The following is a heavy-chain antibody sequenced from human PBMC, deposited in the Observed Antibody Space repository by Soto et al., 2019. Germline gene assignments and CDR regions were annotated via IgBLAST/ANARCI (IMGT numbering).Heavy chain of an antibody. V-gene: IGHV1-69*13. J-gene: IGHJ3*02. Sequence: GASVKVSCKASGGTFSSYAISWVRQAPGQGLEWMGGIIPIFGTANYAQKFQGRVTITADESTSTAYMELSSLRSEDTAVYHCARDIKNRYYYDSSGYFAFDIWGQGTMVTVSS. CDR1: GGTFSSYA. CDR3: ARDIKNRYYYDSSGYFAFDI. CDR2: IIPIFGTA. D-gene: IGHD3-22*01.